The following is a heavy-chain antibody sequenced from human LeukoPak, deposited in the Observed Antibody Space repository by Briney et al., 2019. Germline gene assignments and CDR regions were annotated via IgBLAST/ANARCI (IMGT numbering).Heavy chain of an antibody. J-gene: IGHJ4*02. V-gene: IGHV3-30*02. CDR1: NYG. CDR2: IWYDGSDE. Sequence: GGSLRLSCAASNYGMHWVRQAPGKGLEWVAFIWYDGSDEYYADSVKGRFTISRDNSKNTLYLQMKSLTTEDTAVYYCAKGGGELGSGSLDYWGQGTLVTVSS. CDR3: AKGGGELGSGSLDY. D-gene: IGHD3-10*01.